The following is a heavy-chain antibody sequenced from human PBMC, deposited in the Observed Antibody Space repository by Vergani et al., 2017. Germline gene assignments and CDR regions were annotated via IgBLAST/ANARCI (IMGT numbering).Heavy chain of an antibody. D-gene: IGHD6-13*01. V-gene: IGHV1-69*01. CDR3: ARDRRAADSHPDAFDI. J-gene: IGHJ3*02. Sequence: QVQLVQSGAEVKKPGSSVKVSCKASGGTFSSYAISWVRQAPGQGLEWMGGIIPIFGTANYAQKFQGRVTITADESTSTAYMELSSLRSEDTAVYYCARDRRAADSHPDAFDIWGQGTMVTVSS. CDR1: GGTFSSYA. CDR2: IIPIFGTA.